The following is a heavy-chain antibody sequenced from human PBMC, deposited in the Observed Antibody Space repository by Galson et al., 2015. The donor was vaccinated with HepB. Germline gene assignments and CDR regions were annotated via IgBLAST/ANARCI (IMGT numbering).Heavy chain of an antibody. CDR2: ISSSGSYT. V-gene: IGHV3-11*06. CDR1: GFTFSDYY. CDR3: ARGGSSWYSLDY. D-gene: IGHD6-13*01. Sequence: SLRLSCAASGFTFSDYYMSWIRQAPGKGLEWVSYISSSGSYTNYADSVKGRFTISRDNAKNSLYLQMNSLRAEDTAVYYCARGGSSWYSLDYWGQGTLVTVSS. J-gene: IGHJ4*02.